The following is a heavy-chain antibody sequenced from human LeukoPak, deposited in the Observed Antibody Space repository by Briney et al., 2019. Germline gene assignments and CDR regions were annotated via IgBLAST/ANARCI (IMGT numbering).Heavy chain of an antibody. CDR2: IKQDGSEK. Sequence: GGSLRLSCAASGFTFGCYWMIWVRQAPGKGLEWVANIKQDGSEKYYVDSVKGRFTISRDNAKNSLYLQMNSLRAEDTAVYYCTRDSRGAFDYWGQGTLVTVSS. D-gene: IGHD3-10*01. J-gene: IGHJ4*02. CDR1: GFTFGCYW. CDR3: TRDSRGAFDY. V-gene: IGHV3-7*01.